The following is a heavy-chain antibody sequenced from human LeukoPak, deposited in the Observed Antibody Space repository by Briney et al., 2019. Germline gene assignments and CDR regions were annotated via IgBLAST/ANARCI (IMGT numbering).Heavy chain of an antibody. J-gene: IGHJ4*02. V-gene: IGHV3-23*01. D-gene: IGHD3-22*01. CDR1: GFTFSSYS. CDR3: AKDSIRRLYYYDSSGKEVYYFDY. CDR2: ISGSGGST. Sequence: GGSLRLSCAASGFTFSSYSMNWVRQAPGKGLEWVSAISGSGGSTYYADSVKGRFTISRDNSKNTLYLQMNSLRAEDTAVYYCAKDSIRRLYYYDSSGKEVYYFDYWGQGTLVTVSS.